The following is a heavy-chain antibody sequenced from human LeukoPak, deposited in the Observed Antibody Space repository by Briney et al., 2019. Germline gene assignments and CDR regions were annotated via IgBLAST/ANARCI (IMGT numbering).Heavy chain of an antibody. CDR1: GFTFSSYY. Sequence: NPGGSLRLSCAASGFTFSSYYMNWVRQAPGKGLEWVSSIHSSDSYINYADSVRGRFTISRDNAKSSLYLQMNSLRAEDTAVYYCARGVLGYGRNDAFDIWGQGTMVTVSS. CDR3: ARGVLGYGRNDAFDI. V-gene: IGHV3-21*01. J-gene: IGHJ3*02. D-gene: IGHD4-23*01. CDR2: IHSSDSYI.